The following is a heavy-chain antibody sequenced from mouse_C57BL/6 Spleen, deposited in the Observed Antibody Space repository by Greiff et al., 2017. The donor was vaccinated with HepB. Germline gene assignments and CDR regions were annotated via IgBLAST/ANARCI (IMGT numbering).Heavy chain of an antibody. CDR2: ISSGGSYT. V-gene: IGHV5-6*01. CDR3: ASPRDDYGFAY. Sequence: EVHLVESGGDLVKPGGSLKLSCAASGFTFSSYGMSWVRQTPDKRLEWVATISSGGSYTYYPDSVKGRFTISRDNAKNTLYLQMSSLKSEDTAMYYCASPRDDYGFAYWGQGTLVTVSA. CDR1: GFTFSSYG. D-gene: IGHD2-4*01. J-gene: IGHJ3*01.